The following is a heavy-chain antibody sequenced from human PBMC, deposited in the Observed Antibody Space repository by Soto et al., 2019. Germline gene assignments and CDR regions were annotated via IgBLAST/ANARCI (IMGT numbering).Heavy chain of an antibody. D-gene: IGHD4-17*01. J-gene: IGHJ4*02. CDR1: GGSFSGYY. CDR2: INHSGST. CDR3: ARGRMTTVQRYFDY. Sequence: PSETLSLTCAVYGGSFSGYYWSWIRQPPGKGLEWIGEINHSGSTNYNPSLKSRVTISVDTSKNQFSLKLSSVTAADTAVYYCARGRMTTVQRYFDYWGQGTLVTVSS. V-gene: IGHV4-34*01.